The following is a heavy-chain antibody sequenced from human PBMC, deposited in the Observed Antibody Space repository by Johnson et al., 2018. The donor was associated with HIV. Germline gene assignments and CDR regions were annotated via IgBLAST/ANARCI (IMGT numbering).Heavy chain of an antibody. CDR3: ARDPGNLHCGGDCYPEDAFDL. CDR1: GLSVSDNY. D-gene: IGHD2-21*02. J-gene: IGHJ3*01. CDR2: IYSGGTV. Sequence: VQLVESGGGVVQPGGSLRLSCVASGLSVSDNYMSWVRQAPGEGLEWVSIIYSGGTVYYADSVKDRFTVSRDDSRNTVFLQMISLRAEDTAVYYCARDPGNLHCGGDCYPEDAFDLWGQGTMVTVSS. V-gene: IGHV3-53*01.